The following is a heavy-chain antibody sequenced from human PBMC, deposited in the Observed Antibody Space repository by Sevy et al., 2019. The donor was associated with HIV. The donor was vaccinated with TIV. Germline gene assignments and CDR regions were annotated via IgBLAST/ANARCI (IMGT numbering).Heavy chain of an antibody. CDR2: ISAYNGNT. CDR3: ARDWAPGYYYDAIGVKRDYYFDY. Sequence: ASVKVSCKASDYTFSTQGFNWVRQAPGQGLEWMGWISAYNGNTKYAQKFQGRVIMTTDTSTSTAYMELRSLTSDDTAVYYCARDWAPGYYYDAIGVKRDYYFDYWGQGTLVTVSS. CDR1: DYTFSTQG. J-gene: IGHJ4*02. V-gene: IGHV1-18*01. D-gene: IGHD3-22*01.